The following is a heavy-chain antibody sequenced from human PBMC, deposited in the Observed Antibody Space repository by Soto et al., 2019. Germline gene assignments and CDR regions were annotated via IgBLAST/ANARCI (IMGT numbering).Heavy chain of an antibody. V-gene: IGHV3-23*01. D-gene: IGHD1-26*01. CDR2: ISGSGGST. CDR3: ANNPTWSYWDYFDY. J-gene: IGHJ4*02. Sequence: RRLSCAASGFTFSSYAMSWVRQAPGKGLEWVSAISGSGGSTYYADSVKGRFTISRDNSKNTLYLQMNSLRAEDTAVYYCANNPTWSYWDYFDYWGKGTLVTVYS. CDR1: GFTFSSYA.